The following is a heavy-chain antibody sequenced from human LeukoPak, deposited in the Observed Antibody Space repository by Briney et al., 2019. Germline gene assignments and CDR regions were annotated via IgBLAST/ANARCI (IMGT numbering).Heavy chain of an antibody. J-gene: IGHJ4*02. CDR3: AKGILTGYYSRYYFDY. V-gene: IGHV3-48*03. D-gene: IGHD3-9*01. CDR2: ISSSGSTM. CDR1: GFTFNSYE. Sequence: GALRLSCAASGFTFNSYEMNWVRQAPGKGLEWVSYISSSGSTMYYADSVKGRFTISRDNAKNSLYLQLNSLRAEDTAVYYCAKGILTGYYSRYYFDYWGQGTLVTVSS.